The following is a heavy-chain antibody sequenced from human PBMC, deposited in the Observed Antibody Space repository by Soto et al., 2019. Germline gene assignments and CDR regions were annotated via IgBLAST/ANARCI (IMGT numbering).Heavy chain of an antibody. V-gene: IGHV3-53*01. CDR1: GFTVSSNY. Sequence: EVQMVESGGGLIQPGGSLRLSCAASGFTVSSNYMSWVRQAPGKGLAWVSVIYSGGSTYYADSVKGRFTISRDNSKNTLYLQMNSLRAEDRAVYYCARHITMDPLLVYWGQGTLVTVSS. J-gene: IGHJ4*02. CDR3: ARHITMDPLLVY. CDR2: IYSGGST. D-gene: IGHD3-10*01.